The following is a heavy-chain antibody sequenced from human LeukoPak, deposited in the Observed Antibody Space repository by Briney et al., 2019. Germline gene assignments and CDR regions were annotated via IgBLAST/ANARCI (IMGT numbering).Heavy chain of an antibody. D-gene: IGHD2-2*01. CDR3: ASRYCTSTNCYAFDI. CDR1: GFTFSSIA. V-gene: IGHV3-21*01. Sequence: GGSLRLSCAASGFTFSSIAMTWVRQAPGKGLEWVSTIRSNGDTTYNADSVQGRFTISRDNAENSLFLQMNSLRAEDTAVYYCASRYCTSTNCYAFDIWGQGTMVTVSS. CDR2: IRSNGDTT. J-gene: IGHJ3*02.